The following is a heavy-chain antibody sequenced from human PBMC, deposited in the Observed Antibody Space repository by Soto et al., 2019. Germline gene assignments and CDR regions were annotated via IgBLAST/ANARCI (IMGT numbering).Heavy chain of an antibody. J-gene: IGHJ3*02. V-gene: IGHV1-69*13. CDR2: IIPIFGTA. Sequence: VASVKVSCKASGGTFSSYAISWVRQAPGQGLEWMGGIIPIFGTANYAQKFQGRVTITADESTSTAYMELSSLRSEDTAVYYCASLIVGATSDAFDIWGQGTMLTVSS. D-gene: IGHD1-26*01. CDR3: ASLIVGATSDAFDI. CDR1: GGTFSSYA.